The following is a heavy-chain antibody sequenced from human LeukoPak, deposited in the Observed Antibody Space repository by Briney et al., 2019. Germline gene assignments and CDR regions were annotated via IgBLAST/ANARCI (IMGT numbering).Heavy chain of an antibody. CDR3: AKVDITGTIPRAFDI. D-gene: IGHD1/OR15-1a*01. CDR2: ISGSGVTP. Sequence: GGSLRLSCAASGFTFSSYVMSWVRQAPGKGLEWVSAISGSGVTPYYADSVKGRFTISRDNSKNTLALHLNSLRAEDTAMFYCAKVDITGTIPRAFDIWGQGTMVTVSS. J-gene: IGHJ3*02. V-gene: IGHV3-23*01. CDR1: GFTFSSYV.